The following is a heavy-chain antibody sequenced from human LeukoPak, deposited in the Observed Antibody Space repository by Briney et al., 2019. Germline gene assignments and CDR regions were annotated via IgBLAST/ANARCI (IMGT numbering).Heavy chain of an antibody. J-gene: IGHJ3*02. V-gene: IGHV3-23*01. CDR3: AVFLGYCSSTSCPLDAFDI. D-gene: IGHD2-2*01. CDR1: GFTFSSYA. CDR2: ISGSGGST. Sequence: GGSLRLSCAASGFTFSSYAMSWVRQAPGKGLEWVSAISGSGGSTYYADSVKGRFTISRDNSKNTLYLQMNSLRAEDTAVYYCAVFLGYCSSTSCPLDAFDIWGQGTMVTVSS.